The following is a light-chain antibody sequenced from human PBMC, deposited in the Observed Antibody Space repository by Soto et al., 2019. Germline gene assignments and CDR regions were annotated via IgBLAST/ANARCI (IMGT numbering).Light chain of an antibody. CDR2: LNSDGSH. V-gene: IGLV4-69*01. CDR1: SGHSSYA. CDR3: HTWGTGIVV. J-gene: IGLJ2*01. Sequence: QLVLTQSPSASASLGASVTLTCTLSSGHSSYAIAWHQQQPEKGPRYLMKLNSDGSHSKGDGIPDRFSGSSSGAERDLTSSSLQSEDEADYYCHTWGTGIVVFGGGTKLTVL.